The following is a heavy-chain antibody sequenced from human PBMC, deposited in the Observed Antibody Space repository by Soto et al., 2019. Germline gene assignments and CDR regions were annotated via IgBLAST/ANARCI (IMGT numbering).Heavy chain of an antibody. Sequence: SQPLSVTCVISGDSVSSNSAAWNWIRQSPSRGLEWLGRTYYRSKWYNDYAVSVKSRITINPDTSKNQFSLQLNSVTPEDTAVYYCARGTYYYDSSGYVFAEYFQHWGQGTLVTVSS. D-gene: IGHD3-22*01. CDR1: GDSVSSNSAA. J-gene: IGHJ1*01. CDR2: TYYRSKWYN. CDR3: ARGTYYYDSSGYVFAEYFQH. V-gene: IGHV6-1*01.